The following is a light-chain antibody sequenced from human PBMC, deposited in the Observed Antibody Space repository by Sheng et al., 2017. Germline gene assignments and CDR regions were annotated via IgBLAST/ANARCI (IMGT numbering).Light chain of an antibody. Sequence: DIQMTQSPSTLSASVGDGVTITCRASRSISGWLAWYQQKPGKAPKLLIYKASSLEGGVPSRFSGSGSGTEFTLTISSLQPDDFATYYCQQYNSYPWTFGQGTNVEI. J-gene: IGKJ1*01. CDR1: RSISGW. V-gene: IGKV1-5*03. CDR2: KAS. CDR3: QQYNSYPWT.